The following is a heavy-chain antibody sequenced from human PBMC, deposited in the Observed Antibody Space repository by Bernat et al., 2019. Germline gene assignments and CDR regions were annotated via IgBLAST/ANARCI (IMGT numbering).Heavy chain of an antibody. V-gene: IGHV3-33*01. J-gene: IGHJ4*02. CDR1: GFTFSSYG. Sequence: QVQLVESGGGVVQPGRSLRLSCAASGFTFSSYGMHWVRQAPGKGLEWVAVIWYDGSNKYYADSVKGRFTISRDNSKNTLYLQMNSLRAEDTAVYYCARDGYYDFWSGYTYDFDYWGQGTLVTVSS. D-gene: IGHD3-3*01. CDR2: IWYDGSNK. CDR3: ARDGYYDFWSGYTYDFDY.